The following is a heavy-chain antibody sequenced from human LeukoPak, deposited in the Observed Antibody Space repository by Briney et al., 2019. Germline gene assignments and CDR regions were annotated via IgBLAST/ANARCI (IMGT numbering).Heavy chain of an antibody. V-gene: IGHV3-20*04. Sequence: GGSLRLSRAVSGFTFDDYGMSWVRQAPGKGLEWVSGINWNGGSTGYADSVKGRFTISRDNAKNSLYLQMNSLRVEDTALYYCARGIRFLEWLSGFDYWGQGILVTVSS. CDR1: GFTFDDYG. J-gene: IGHJ4*02. D-gene: IGHD3-3*01. CDR3: ARGIRFLEWLSGFDY. CDR2: INWNGGST.